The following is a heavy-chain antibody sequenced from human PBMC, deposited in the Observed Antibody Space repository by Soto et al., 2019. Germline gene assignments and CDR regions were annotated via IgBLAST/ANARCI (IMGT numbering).Heavy chain of an antibody. CDR2: IGTAGDT. Sequence: GSLRLSCAASGFTFSSYDMHCVRQATGKGLEWVSAIGTAGDTYYPGSVKGRFTISRENAKNSLYLQMNSLRAGDTAVYYCARGYCSSTSCSEYYYYGMEVWGKGTKVTVSS. J-gene: IGHJ6*04. CDR1: GFTFSSYD. CDR3: ARGYCSSTSCSEYYYYGMEV. V-gene: IGHV3-13*01. D-gene: IGHD2-2*01.